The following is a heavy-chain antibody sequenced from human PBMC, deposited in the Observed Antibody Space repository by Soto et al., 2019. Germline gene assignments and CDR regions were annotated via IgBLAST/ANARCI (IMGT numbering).Heavy chain of an antibody. CDR3: ARVMRDDAFNWFDP. CDR2: IYYSGST. Sequence: QVQLQESGPGLVKPSQTLSLTCTVSGGSISSGGYYWSWIRQHPGKGLEWIGYIYYSGSTYYNPSLKSRVTLSVDTSKNQFSLKLSSVTAADTAVYYCARVMRDDAFNWFDPWGQGTLVTVSS. CDR1: GGSISSGGYY. J-gene: IGHJ5*02. D-gene: IGHD2-8*01. V-gene: IGHV4-31*03.